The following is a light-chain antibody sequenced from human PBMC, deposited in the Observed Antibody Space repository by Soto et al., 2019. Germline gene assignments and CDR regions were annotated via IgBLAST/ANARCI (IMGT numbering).Light chain of an antibody. J-gene: IGLJ2*01. Sequence: QSSLTNPPSASGSPGQSVTISCTGTSSDVGRYDHVSWYQQHPGKAPKLMIYEVSKRPSGVPDRFSGSKSGNTASLTVSGLQAEDEAEYHCTSYAGISNLLFGGGTQLTVL. CDR2: EVS. CDR3: TSYAGISNLL. CDR1: SSDVGRYDH. V-gene: IGLV2-8*01.